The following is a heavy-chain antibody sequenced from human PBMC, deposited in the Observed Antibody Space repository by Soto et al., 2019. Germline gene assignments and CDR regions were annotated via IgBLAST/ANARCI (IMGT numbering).Heavy chain of an antibody. CDR1: GYSISSGYY. CDR3: ARRPNYYGSSGFGFYFDY. J-gene: IGHJ4*01. Sequence: SETLSLTCAVSGYSISSGYYWGWLRQSPGGGLEWIGNMYYSGSTYYNPSLKSRVTISDDTSRNQFFLKLTSVTAADTAVYYCARRPNYYGSSGFGFYFDYWGQGKLVTVSS. D-gene: IGHD3-22*01. CDR2: MYYSGST. V-gene: IGHV4-38-2*01.